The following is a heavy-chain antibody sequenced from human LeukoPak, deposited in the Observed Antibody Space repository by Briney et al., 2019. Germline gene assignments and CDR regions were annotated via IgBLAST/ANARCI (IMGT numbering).Heavy chain of an antibody. D-gene: IGHD5-24*01. V-gene: IGHV4-34*01. CDR2: INHSGST. CDR1: GGSFSGYY. J-gene: IGHJ6*03. Sequence: SETLSLTCAVYGGSFSGYYWSWIRQPPGKGLEWIGEINHSGSTNYNPSLKSRVTISVDTSKNQFSLKLSSVTAADTAVYYCARDGWFEEMATITSYYYYYMDVWGKGTTVTISS. CDR3: ARDGWFEEMATITSYYYYYMDV.